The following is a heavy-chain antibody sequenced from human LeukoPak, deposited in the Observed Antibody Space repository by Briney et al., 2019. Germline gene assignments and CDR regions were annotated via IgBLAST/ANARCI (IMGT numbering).Heavy chain of an antibody. CDR3: GRGKSPAAVDD. CDR1: GFTFSSYA. J-gene: IGHJ4*02. D-gene: IGHD2-2*01. CDR2: IRGSGDRT. V-gene: IGHV3-23*01. Sequence: PGGSLRLSCAASGFTFSSYAMSWVRQAPGKGLEWVSAIRGSGDRTHYADSVKGRFTISRDNAKNTLYLQMNSLRVEDTALYYCGRGKSPAAVDDWGQGTLVTVPS.